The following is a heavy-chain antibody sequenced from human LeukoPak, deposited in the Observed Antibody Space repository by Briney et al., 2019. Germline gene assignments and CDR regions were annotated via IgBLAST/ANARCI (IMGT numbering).Heavy chain of an antibody. D-gene: IGHD3-3*01. CDR3: ARGRGRFLEWLLTDY. CDR1: GFTFSSYA. CDR2: ISYDGSNR. J-gene: IGHJ4*02. V-gene: IGHV3-30*04. Sequence: PGGSLRLSCAASGFTFSSYAMHWVRQAPGKGLEWVAVISYDGSNRYYADSVKGRFTISRDNSKNTLYLQMNSLRAGDTAVYYCARGRGRFLEWLLTDYWGQGTLVTVSS.